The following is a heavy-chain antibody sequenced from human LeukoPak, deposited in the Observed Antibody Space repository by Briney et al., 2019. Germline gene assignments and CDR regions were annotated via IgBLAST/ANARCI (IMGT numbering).Heavy chain of an antibody. CDR2: LASDENNR. CDR1: GLTISDSW. Sequence: GGSLRLSCAASGLTISDSWIHWVRQVPGKGLMWVSRLASDENNRIYADSVKGRFTISRDNAKNTLFLQMNSLRVEDTGFYYCARDAGWGRLNSWGQGALVTVSS. D-gene: IGHD3-16*01. J-gene: IGHJ4*02. V-gene: IGHV3-74*01. CDR3: ARDAGWGRLNS.